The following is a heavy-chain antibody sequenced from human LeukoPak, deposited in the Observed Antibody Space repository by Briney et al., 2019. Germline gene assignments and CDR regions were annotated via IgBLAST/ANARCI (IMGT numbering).Heavy chain of an antibody. Sequence: GASVKVSCKASGGTFTSYAISWVRQAPGQGLEWMGRIIPILGIANYAQKFQGRVTITADKSMSTAYMELSSLRSEDTAVYYCAREDGDGYNFLWFDPWGQGTLVTVSS. CDR1: GGTFTSYA. D-gene: IGHD5-24*01. CDR2: IIPILGIA. J-gene: IGHJ5*02. CDR3: AREDGDGYNFLWFDP. V-gene: IGHV1-69*04.